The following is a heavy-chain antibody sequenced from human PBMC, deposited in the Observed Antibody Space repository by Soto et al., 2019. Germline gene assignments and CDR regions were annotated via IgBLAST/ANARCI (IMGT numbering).Heavy chain of an antibody. J-gene: IGHJ4*02. CDR3: VRDQRGRDWHGEDS. Sequence: QVQLVQSGAEVKKPGASVKVSCKASGYTFASYGITWVRQAPGQGLEWMGWIGAYNGKTNYAQKVQGRVTMTTDTSTSTAYMELRNLRSDDTAVYYCVRDQRGRDWHGEDSWGQGTLVTVSS. D-gene: IGHD2-21*02. CDR1: GYTFASYG. V-gene: IGHV1-18*01. CDR2: IGAYNGKT.